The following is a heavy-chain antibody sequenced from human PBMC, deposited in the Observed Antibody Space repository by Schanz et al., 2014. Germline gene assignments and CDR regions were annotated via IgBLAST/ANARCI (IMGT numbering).Heavy chain of an antibody. V-gene: IGHV1-46*01. CDR2: INPIDGST. D-gene: IGHD2-2*01. CDR3: ARGSCTASGCYDAFNL. CDR1: GFTLTSHF. J-gene: IGHJ3*01. Sequence: QLVQSGAEVKKPGASVKVSCKASGFTLTSHFMHWLRQAPGQGLEWMGLINPIDGSTTYVGGFTGRPAMTRDTSTTTVYMDLSTLRSEDTAVYYCARGSCTASGCYDAFNLWGQGTLVTVSS.